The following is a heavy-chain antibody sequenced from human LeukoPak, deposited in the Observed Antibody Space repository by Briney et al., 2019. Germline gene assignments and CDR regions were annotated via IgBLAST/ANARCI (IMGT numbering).Heavy chain of an antibody. CDR2: IYSGGST. Sequence: GGSLRLSCAASGFTVSSNYMSWVRQAPGKGLEWVSVIYSGGSTYYADSVKGRFTISRDNSKNTLYLQMNSLRAEDTAVYYCARWRAGTRDLDVWGKGTTVTISS. V-gene: IGHV3-53*01. J-gene: IGHJ6*04. D-gene: IGHD6-19*01. CDR1: GFTVSSNY. CDR3: ARWRAGTRDLDV.